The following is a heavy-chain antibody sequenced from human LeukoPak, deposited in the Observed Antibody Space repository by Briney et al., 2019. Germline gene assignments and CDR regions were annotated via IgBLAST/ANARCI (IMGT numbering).Heavy chain of an antibody. CDR2: IASNGGSK. J-gene: IGHJ4*02. D-gene: IGHD2-2*02. CDR1: GLSFRTYT. V-gene: IGHV3-64*01. CDR3: AREYFTTNNCYNWGLGY. Sequence: PGGTLRLTCADYGLSFRTYTMRCVRQAPGKGLEYVSGIASNGGSKHYANSVKGRFTISRDNSKNTVYLQMGSLRAEDMAVYYCAREYFTTNNCYNWGLGYWGQGTLVTVSS.